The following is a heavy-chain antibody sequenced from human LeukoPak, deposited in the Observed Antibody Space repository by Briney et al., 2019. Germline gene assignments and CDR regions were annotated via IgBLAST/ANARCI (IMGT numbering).Heavy chain of an antibody. CDR3: ARDGYCSSTSCYNFDY. J-gene: IGHJ4*02. D-gene: IGHD2-2*03. CDR1: GFTFSSYR. V-gene: IGHV3-48*02. Sequence: PGGSLRLSCAASGFTFSSYRMNWVRQAPGKGLEWVSYISSSSDTIYYADSVKGRFTISRDNAKNSLYLQMNSLRDEDTAVYYCARDGYCSSTSCYNFDYWGQGTLVTVSS. CDR2: ISSSSDTI.